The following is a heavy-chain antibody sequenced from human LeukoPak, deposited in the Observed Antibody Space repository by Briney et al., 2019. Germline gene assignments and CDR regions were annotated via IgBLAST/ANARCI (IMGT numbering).Heavy chain of an antibody. CDR1: GLTFRSYS. CDR3: AIGWGYGNPYYFDD. J-gene: IGHJ4*02. D-gene: IGHD7-27*01. Sequence: GGSLRLSCAASGLTFRSYSMNWVRQVPGKGLEWVSYIGSDSSPKYYADSVWGRFTISRDNAKNSLYLQMNSLRAEDTAVYYCAIGWGYGNPYYFDDWGQGTLVTVSS. V-gene: IGHV3-48*01. CDR2: IGSDSSPK.